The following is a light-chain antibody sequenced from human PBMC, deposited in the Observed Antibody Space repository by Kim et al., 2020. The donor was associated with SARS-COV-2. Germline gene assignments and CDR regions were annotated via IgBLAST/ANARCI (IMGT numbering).Light chain of an antibody. CDR2: EVS. J-gene: IGLJ2*01. CDR3: CSYAGSSTL. CDR1: SSDVGSYNL. V-gene: IGLV2-23*02. Sequence: PGQSITISCTGTSSDVGSYNLVSWYQQHPGKAPKLMIYEVSKRPSGVSNRFSGSKSGNAASLTISGLQAEDEADYYCCSYAGSSTLFGGGTQLTVL.